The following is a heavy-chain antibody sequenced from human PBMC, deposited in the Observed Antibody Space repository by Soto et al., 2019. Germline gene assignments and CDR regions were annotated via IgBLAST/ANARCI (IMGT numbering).Heavy chain of an antibody. V-gene: IGHV3-21*06. CDR3: ARGAALAGKLDL. CDR1: GFTFTSDS. CDR2: ISSHGRDI. D-gene: IGHD6-19*01. J-gene: IGHJ4*02. Sequence: EVQLVESGGGLVKPGGSVRLSCEASGFTFTSDSMTWVRQAPGKGLEWVSSISSHGRDIFYADSVKGRFTISRDNAKDSLHLKMNSLTGEAWAVYYWARGAALAGKLDLWGQGTLVTVSS.